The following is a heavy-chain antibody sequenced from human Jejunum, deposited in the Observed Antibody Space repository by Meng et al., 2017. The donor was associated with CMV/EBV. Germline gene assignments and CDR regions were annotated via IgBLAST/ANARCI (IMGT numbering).Heavy chain of an antibody. D-gene: IGHD6-19*01. V-gene: IGHV3-23*01. CDR2: IGGSGFIT. CDR3: AKDQRYTSGSDY. CDR1: GLMFTSYA. J-gene: IGHJ4*02. Sequence: SGLMFTSYAMSWVRQAPGKGLEWVSRIGGSGFITHYADSVKGRFTISRDNSKNTLFLQMNSLRAEDTAVYYCAKDQRYTSGSDYWGQGTLVTVSS.